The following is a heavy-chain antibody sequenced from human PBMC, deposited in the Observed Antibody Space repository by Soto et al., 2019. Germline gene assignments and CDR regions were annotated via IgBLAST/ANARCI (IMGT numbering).Heavy chain of an antibody. CDR3: ARSQVTVVVLGL. J-gene: IGHJ4*02. D-gene: IGHD4-4*01. CDR1: GDSINSALHY. Sequence: HVKLQESGPVVVKPSPTLSLTCSVSGDSINSALHYWGGVRQSPGKGLQWIGYFPHTGSTFYNPSLKSRVTFAVDTSKNEFSLNLTSVTAADPAIYFCARSQVTVVVLGLWGKGTLVSVSA. V-gene: IGHV4-30-4*01. CDR2: FPHTGST.